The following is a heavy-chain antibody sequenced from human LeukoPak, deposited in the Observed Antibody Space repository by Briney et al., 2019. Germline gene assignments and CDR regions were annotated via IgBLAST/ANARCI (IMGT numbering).Heavy chain of an antibody. CDR3: ARSHCSSTSCYSRDRAIDY. CDR1: GFSVSSNY. D-gene: IGHD2-2*01. V-gene: IGHV3-53*04. Sequence: GGSLRLSCAASGFSVSSNYMSWVRQAPGQGLEWVSVIYSGGSTYYADSVKGRFTISRHNSKNTLYLQMNSLRAEDTAVYYSARSHCSSTSCYSRDRAIDYWGQGTLVTVSS. J-gene: IGHJ4*02. CDR2: IYSGGST.